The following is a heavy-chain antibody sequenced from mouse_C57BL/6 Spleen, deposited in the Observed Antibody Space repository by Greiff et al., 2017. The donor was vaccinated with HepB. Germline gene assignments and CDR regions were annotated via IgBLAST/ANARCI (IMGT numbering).Heavy chain of an antibody. V-gene: IGHV5-4*01. D-gene: IGHD3-2*02. CDR3: ARERSSGYLFAY. CDR1: GFTFSSYA. J-gene: IGHJ3*01. Sequence: EVHLVESGGGLVKPGGSLKLSCAASGFTFSSYAMSWVRQTPEKRLEWVATISDGGSYTYYPDNVKGRFTISRDNAKNNLYQQMSHLKSEDTAMYYCARERSSGYLFAYWGQGTLVTVSA. CDR2: ISDGGSYT.